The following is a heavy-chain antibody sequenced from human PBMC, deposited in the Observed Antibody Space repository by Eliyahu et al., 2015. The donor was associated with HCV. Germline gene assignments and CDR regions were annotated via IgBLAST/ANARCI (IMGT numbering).Heavy chain of an antibody. Sequence: QLQLQESGPGLVKPSETLSLTCTVSGGSITXSSYYWGWIRQPPGKGLEWIGSIYYNGRTFYSPSLNSRVTISVDTSKNQYSLKLTSVTAADTAVYSCASQSYWYDSSAVPTRYFDYWGQGALVAVSS. CDR3: ASQSYWYDSSAVPTRYFDY. D-gene: IGHD3-22*01. CDR1: GGSITXSSYY. V-gene: IGHV4-39*01. CDR2: IYYNGRT. J-gene: IGHJ4*02.